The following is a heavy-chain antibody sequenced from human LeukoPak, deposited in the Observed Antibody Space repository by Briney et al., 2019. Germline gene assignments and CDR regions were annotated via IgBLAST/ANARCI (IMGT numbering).Heavy chain of an antibody. V-gene: IGHV3-23*01. D-gene: IGHD6-13*01. CDR3: AKDRGSSSWTRPSDY. CDR2: ISGSGGST. CDR1: GFTFSSYA. J-gene: IGHJ4*02. Sequence: GGSLRLSCAASGFTFSSYAMSWVRQAPGKGLEWVSAISGSGGSTYYADSVKGRFTISRDNSKDTLYLQMNSLRAEDTAVYYCAKDRGSSSWTRPSDYWGQGTLVTVSS.